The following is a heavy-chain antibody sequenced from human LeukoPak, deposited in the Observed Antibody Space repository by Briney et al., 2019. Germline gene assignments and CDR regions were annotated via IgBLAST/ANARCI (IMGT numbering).Heavy chain of an antibody. CDR2: IYTSGST. J-gene: IGHJ4*02. D-gene: IGHD2-2*02. CDR3: ARGGKGFAIPDY. CDR1: GGSISSGSYY. V-gene: IGHV4-61*02. Sequence: TPETLSLTCTVSGGSISSGSYYWSWIRQPAGKGLEWIGRIYTSGSTNYNPSLKSRVTISVDASKNQFSLKLSSVTAADTAVYYCARGGKGFAIPDYWGQGTLVTVSS.